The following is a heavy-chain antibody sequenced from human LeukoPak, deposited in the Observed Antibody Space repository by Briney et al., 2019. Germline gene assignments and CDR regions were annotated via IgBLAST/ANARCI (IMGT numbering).Heavy chain of an antibody. Sequence: SVKVSCKASGGTFSSYAISWVRQAPGQGLEWMGGIIPIFGTANYAQKFQGRVTITADESTSTAYMELSSLRSEDTAVYYRARDRIYYDFWSGSRFFQHWGQGTLVTVSS. J-gene: IGHJ1*01. CDR3: ARDRIYYDFWSGSRFFQH. V-gene: IGHV1-69*13. CDR1: GGTFSSYA. D-gene: IGHD3-3*01. CDR2: IIPIFGTA.